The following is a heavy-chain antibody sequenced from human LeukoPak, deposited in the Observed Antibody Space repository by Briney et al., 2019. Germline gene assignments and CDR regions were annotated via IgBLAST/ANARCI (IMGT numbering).Heavy chain of an antibody. D-gene: IGHD6-6*01. CDR1: GFTFSSYA. V-gene: IGHV3-23*01. J-gene: IGHJ4*02. CDR2: ISGSGGST. Sequence: GGSLRLSCAASGFTFSSYAMNWVRQAPGKGLVWVSAISGSGGSTYCADSVKGRFTISRDNSKNTLYLQMNSLRAEDTAVYYCAKYLYSSSSNSGVYYWGQGTLVTVSS. CDR3: AKYLYSSSSNSGVYY.